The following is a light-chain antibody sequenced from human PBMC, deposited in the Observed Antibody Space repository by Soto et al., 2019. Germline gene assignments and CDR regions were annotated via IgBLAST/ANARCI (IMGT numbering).Light chain of an antibody. CDR3: QTNGRSPPWT. Sequence: EIVLTQSPGTLSLSPGERATLSCRASQSVSSSYLVWYQQKPGQAPRLLIYGASIRATGIPDRFSGSGSGTDFTLTISRLEPEDFAVYYCQTNGRSPPWTFGQGTKVEIK. J-gene: IGKJ1*01. CDR2: GAS. V-gene: IGKV3-20*01. CDR1: QSVSSSY.